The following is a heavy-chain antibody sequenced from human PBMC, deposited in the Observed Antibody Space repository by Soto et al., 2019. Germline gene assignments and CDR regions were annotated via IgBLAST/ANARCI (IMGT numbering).Heavy chain of an antibody. Sequence: QVQLVQSGPEMKKPGSSVKVSCTASGVTATNYGLSWVRQAPGQGLEWMGGILPIFGPPHYAQKFQDRPTIGVDKSTNTAYMELKSLRLDDSAVYYCAREDFLTPGPFGHWGQGTLVTVSA. CDR1: GVTATNYG. D-gene: IGHD3-9*01. CDR2: ILPIFGPP. V-gene: IGHV1-69*14. J-gene: IGHJ4*02. CDR3: AREDFLTPGPFGH.